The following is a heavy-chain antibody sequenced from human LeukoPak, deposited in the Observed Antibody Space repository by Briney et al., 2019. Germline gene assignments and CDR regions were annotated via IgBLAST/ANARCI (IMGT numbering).Heavy chain of an antibody. CDR2: ISAYNGNT. D-gene: IGHD5-18*01. CDR3: AREGARIQLVDY. J-gene: IGHJ4*02. CDR1: GGTFSSYA. V-gene: IGHV1-18*01. Sequence: ASVKVSCKASGGTFSSYAISWVRQAPGQGLEWMGWISAYNGNTNYAQKLQGRVTMITDTSTSTAYMELRSLRSDDTAVYYCAREGARIQLVDYWGQGTLVTVSS.